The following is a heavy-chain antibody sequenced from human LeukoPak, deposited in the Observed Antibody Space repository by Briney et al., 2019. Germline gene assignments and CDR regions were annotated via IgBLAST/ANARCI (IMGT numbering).Heavy chain of an antibody. D-gene: IGHD3-22*01. J-gene: IGHJ4*02. CDR1: GYTFTGYY. CDR2: TNPNSGGT. Sequence: ASVKVSCKASGYTFTGYYMHWVRQAPGQGLEWMGWTNPNSGGTNYAQKFQGRVTMTWDTSISTAYMELSRLRSDDTAVYYCARDLPTRYYYDSSGYAPIDYWGQGTLVTVSS. CDR3: ARDLPTRYYYDSSGYAPIDY. V-gene: IGHV1-2*02.